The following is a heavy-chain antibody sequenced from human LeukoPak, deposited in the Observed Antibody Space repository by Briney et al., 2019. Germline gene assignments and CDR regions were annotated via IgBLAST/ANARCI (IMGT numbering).Heavy chain of an antibody. D-gene: IGHD3-22*01. V-gene: IGHV3-23*01. CDR2: ISGSGGST. CDR3: AKQPTYYYDSSGYPDH. J-gene: IGHJ4*02. CDR1: GFTFSNSW. Sequence: GGSLRLSCAASGFTFSNSWMSWVRQAPGKGLEWVSAISGSGGSTYYADSVKGRFTISRDNSKNTLYLQMNSLRAEDTAVYYCAKQPTYYYDSSGYPDHWGQGTLVTVSS.